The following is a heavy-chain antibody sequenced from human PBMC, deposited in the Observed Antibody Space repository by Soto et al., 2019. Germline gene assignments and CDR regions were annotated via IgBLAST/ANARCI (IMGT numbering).Heavy chain of an antibody. CDR3: ARDRVGYYDSSGYYTDAFDI. CDR2: IYYSGST. V-gene: IGHV4-31*11. Sequence: LSLTCAVSGGSISSGGYYWSWIRQHPGKGLEWIGYIYYSGSTYYNPSLKSRATISVDTSKNQFSLKLSSVTAADTAVYYCARDRVGYYDSSGYYTDAFDIWGQGTMVTVSS. J-gene: IGHJ3*02. D-gene: IGHD3-22*01. CDR1: GGSISSGGYY.